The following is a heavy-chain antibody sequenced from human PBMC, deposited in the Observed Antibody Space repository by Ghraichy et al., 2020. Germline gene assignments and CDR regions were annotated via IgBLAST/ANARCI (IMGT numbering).Heavy chain of an antibody. CDR1: GGSFSGYY. J-gene: IGHJ4*02. Sequence: SETLSLTCAVYGGSFSGYYWSWIRQPPGKGLEWIGEINHSGSTNYNPSLKSRVTISVDTSKNQFSLKLSSVTAADTAVYYCARVAEQWLNFDYWGQGTLVTVSS. CDR3: ARVAEQWLNFDY. D-gene: IGHD6-19*01. V-gene: IGHV4-34*01. CDR2: INHSGST.